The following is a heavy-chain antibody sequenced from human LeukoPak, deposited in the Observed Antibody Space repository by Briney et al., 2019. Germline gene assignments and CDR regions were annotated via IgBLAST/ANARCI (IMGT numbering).Heavy chain of an antibody. J-gene: IGHJ5*02. V-gene: IGHV1-69*13. D-gene: IGHD2-2*01. CDR3: ARGIVVKPSANWFDP. CDR2: IIPIFGTA. Sequence: SVKVSCKASGGTFSSYAISWVRQAPGQGLEWMGGIIPIFGTANYAQKFQGRVTITADESTNTAYMELSSLRFEDTAVYYCARGIVVKPSANWFDPWGQGTPVTVSS. CDR1: GGTFSSYA.